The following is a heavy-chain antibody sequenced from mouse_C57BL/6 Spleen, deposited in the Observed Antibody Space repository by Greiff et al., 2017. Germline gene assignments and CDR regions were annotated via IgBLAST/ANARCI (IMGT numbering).Heavy chain of an antibody. CDR2: IYPGSGST. CDR1: GYTFTSYW. J-gene: IGHJ4*01. D-gene: IGHD2-4*01. Sequence: VQLQQPGAELVKPGASVKMSCKASGYTFTSYWITWVKQRPGQGLEWIGDIYPGSGSTNYNEKFKSKATLTVDTSSSTVYMQLSSLTSEDSAVYYCARRTMITTRNYAMDYWGQGTSVTVSS. V-gene: IGHV1-55*01. CDR3: ARRTMITTRNYAMDY.